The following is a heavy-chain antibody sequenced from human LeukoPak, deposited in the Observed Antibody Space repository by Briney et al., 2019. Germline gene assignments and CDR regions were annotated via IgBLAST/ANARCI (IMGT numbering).Heavy chain of an antibody. CDR2: ITEDSSYI. Sequence: KAGGSLRLSCAASGFTFSSYGMHWVRQAPGKGLEWVSSITEDSSYIYYADSVKGRFTISRDNAKNSLSLQMNSLRAEDTAVYYCARHRTASDYWGQGTLVTVSS. V-gene: IGHV3-21*01. J-gene: IGHJ4*02. CDR3: ARHRTASDY. CDR1: GFTFSSYG. D-gene: IGHD3-16*02.